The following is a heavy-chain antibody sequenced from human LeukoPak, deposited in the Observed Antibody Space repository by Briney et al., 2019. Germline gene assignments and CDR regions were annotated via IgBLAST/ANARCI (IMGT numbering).Heavy chain of an antibody. Sequence: GGSLRLSCAASGFTFSSYAMSWVRQAPGKGLEWVSAISGSGGSTYYADSVKVRFTISRDNSKNTLYLQMNSLRAEDTAVYYCARVVLAVGLYYYYMDVWGKGTTVTVSS. J-gene: IGHJ6*03. CDR3: ARVVLAVGLYYYYMDV. CDR1: GFTFSSYA. CDR2: ISGSGGST. D-gene: IGHD4-23*01. V-gene: IGHV3-23*01.